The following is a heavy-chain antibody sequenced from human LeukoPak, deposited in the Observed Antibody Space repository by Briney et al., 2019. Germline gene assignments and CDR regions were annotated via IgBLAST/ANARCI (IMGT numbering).Heavy chain of an antibody. J-gene: IGHJ4*02. CDR1: GFTFSSYG. Sequence: GGSLRLSCAASGFTFSSYGMHWVRQAPGKGLEWVAFIRYDGSNKYYADSAKGRFTISRDNSKNTLYLQMNSLRAEDTAVYYCAKDPQKVVTLAGSFDYWGQGTLVTVSS. CDR2: IRYDGSNK. CDR3: AKDPQKVVTLAGSFDY. D-gene: IGHD2-21*02. V-gene: IGHV3-30*02.